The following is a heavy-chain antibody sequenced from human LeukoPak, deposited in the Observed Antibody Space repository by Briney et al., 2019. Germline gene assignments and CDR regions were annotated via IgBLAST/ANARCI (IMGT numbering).Heavy chain of an antibody. CDR3: ARDGGPSLLHAVFDI. CDR2: IYYSGST. J-gene: IGHJ3*02. D-gene: IGHD2-21*02. CDR1: GGSISSYY. Sequence: SETLSLTCTVSGGSISSYYWSWIRQPPGKGLGWIGYIYYSGSTNYNPSLTSRVTISVDTSKNQFSLKLSPVTAGDTAVYYCARDGGPSLLHAVFDIWREGTMVTVSS. V-gene: IGHV4-59*01.